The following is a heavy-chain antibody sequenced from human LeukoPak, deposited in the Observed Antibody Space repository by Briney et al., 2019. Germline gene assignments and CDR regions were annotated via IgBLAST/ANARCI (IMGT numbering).Heavy chain of an antibody. V-gene: IGHV4-34*01. D-gene: IGHD6-19*01. CDR3: ARVELKQWLFGLDY. J-gene: IGHJ4*02. Sequence: SETLSLTCAVYGGSFSGYYWSWIRQPPGKGLEWIGEINHSGSTNYNPSLKSRVTISVDTSKNQFSLKLSSVTAADTAVYYCARVELKQWLFGLDYWGQGTLVTVSS. CDR1: GGSFSGYY. CDR2: INHSGST.